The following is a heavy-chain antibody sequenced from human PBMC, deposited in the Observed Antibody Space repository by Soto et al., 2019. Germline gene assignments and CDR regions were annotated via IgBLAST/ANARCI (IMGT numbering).Heavy chain of an antibody. CDR3: AKATTSGWNVYYYYGMDV. CDR1: GFTFSSYG. V-gene: IGHV3-30*18. J-gene: IGHJ6*02. Sequence: PXVSLRLSCAASGFTFSSYGMHWVRQAPGKGLEWVAVISYDGSNKYYADSVKGRFTISRDNSKNTLYLQMNSLRAEDTAVYYCAKATTSGWNVYYYYGMDVWGQGTTVTVSS. CDR2: ISYDGSNK. D-gene: IGHD6-19*01.